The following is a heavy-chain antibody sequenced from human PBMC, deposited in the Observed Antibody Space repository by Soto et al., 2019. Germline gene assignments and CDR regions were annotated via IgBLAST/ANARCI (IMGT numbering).Heavy chain of an antibody. J-gene: IGHJ4*02. CDR3: ARSLPGYSSGLDY. Sequence: NPSETLSLTCAVSGGSISSGGYSWSWIRQPPGKGLEWIGYIYHSGSTYYNPSLKSRVTISVDRSKNQFSLKLSSVTAADTAVYYCARSLPGYSSGLDYWGQGTLVTVSS. CDR2: IYHSGST. V-gene: IGHV4-30-2*01. CDR1: GGSISSGGYS. D-gene: IGHD6-19*01.